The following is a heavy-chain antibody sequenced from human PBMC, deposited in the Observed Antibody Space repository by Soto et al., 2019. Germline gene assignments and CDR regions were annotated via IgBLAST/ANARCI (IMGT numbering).Heavy chain of an antibody. J-gene: IGHJ4*02. CDR1: GYTFNTYG. CDR2: ISPYNDNT. D-gene: IGHD2-15*01. V-gene: IGHV1-18*01. CDR3: ARYDVSGAFDY. Sequence: QVQLVQSGAEVKNPGASVKVSCKASGYTFNTYGINWVRQAPGQGLEWMGWISPYNDNTHYAQKSQGRVIMTTDTSTSTAFMELKSLRSDDTAIYYCARYDVSGAFDYWGQGTLVTVSS.